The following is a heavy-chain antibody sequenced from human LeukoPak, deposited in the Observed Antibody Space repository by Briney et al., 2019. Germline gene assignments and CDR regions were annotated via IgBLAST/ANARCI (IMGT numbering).Heavy chain of an antibody. J-gene: IGHJ3*02. CDR2: INGRSGGST. D-gene: IGHD2-2*01. V-gene: IGHV3-23*01. CDR3: AKMSLGYCGTTSCYPNDVFDI. Sequence: PGGSLRLSCAASGFTFTSYAMTWVRQAPGTGLQWVSVINGRSGGSTYYADSVKGRFTICRDNSKNTLYLQMNSLRAEDTAVYYCAKMSLGYCGTTSCYPNDVFDILGQGRMVIVSS. CDR1: GFTFTSYA.